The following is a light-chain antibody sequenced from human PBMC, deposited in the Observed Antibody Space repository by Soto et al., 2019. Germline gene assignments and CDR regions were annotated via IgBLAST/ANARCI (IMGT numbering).Light chain of an antibody. Sequence: QSALTQPASVSGSPGQSITISCTGTSSDVGSYNLVSWYQQHPGKAPKLMIYEGSKRPSGVSNRFSGSKSGSTASLTISGLHAEDEADYYCCSYAGSSTFYVFGTGTKVTVL. V-gene: IGLV2-23*03. CDR2: EGS. CDR3: CSYAGSSTFYV. J-gene: IGLJ1*01. CDR1: SSDVGSYNL.